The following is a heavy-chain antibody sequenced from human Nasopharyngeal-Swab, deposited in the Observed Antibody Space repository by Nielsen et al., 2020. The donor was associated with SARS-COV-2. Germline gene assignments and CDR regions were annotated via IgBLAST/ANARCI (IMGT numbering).Heavy chain of an antibody. J-gene: IGHJ6*02. Sequence: GGSLRLSCSASGFTFSSYAMHWVRQAPGKGLEYVSAISSNGGSTYYADSVKGRFTISRDNSKNTLYLQMSSLRAEDMAVYYCVKDHRHSSGYYYYGMDVWGQGTTVTVSS. CDR2: ISSNGGST. CDR3: VKDHRHSSGYYYYGMDV. CDR1: GFTFSSYA. D-gene: IGHD3-22*01. V-gene: IGHV3-64D*06.